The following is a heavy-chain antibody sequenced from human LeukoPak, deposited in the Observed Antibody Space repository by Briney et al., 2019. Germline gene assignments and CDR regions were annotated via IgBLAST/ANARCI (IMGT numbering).Heavy chain of an antibody. V-gene: IGHV3-48*03. CDR2: ISSSGSTI. J-gene: IGHJ5*02. CDR1: GFTFSSYE. Sequence: GGSLRLSCAASGFTFSSYEMNWVRQAPGKGLEWVSYISSSGSTIYYADSVKGRFTISRDNAKNSLYLQMNSLRAEDTAVYYCARAPKFRLVGVPKGPFDPRGQGTLVTVSS. CDR3: ARAPKFRLVGVPKGPFDP. D-gene: IGHD1-26*01.